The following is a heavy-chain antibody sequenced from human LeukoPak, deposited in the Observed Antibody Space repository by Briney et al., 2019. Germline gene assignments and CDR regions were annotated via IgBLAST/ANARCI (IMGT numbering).Heavy chain of an antibody. V-gene: IGHV3-43*02. J-gene: IGHJ4*02. CDR3: AKESGKFDY. Sequence: PGGSLRLSCAAFGFTFSSYAMSWVRQAPGKGLEWVSLISGDGVSTFYTDSVRGRFSISRDNTKNSLYLEMNSLRTEDTAMYYCAKESGKFDYWGQGTLVAVSS. CDR2: ISGDGVST. CDR1: GFTFSSYA.